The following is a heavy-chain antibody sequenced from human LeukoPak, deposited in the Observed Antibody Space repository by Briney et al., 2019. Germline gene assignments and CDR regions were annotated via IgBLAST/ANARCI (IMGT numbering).Heavy chain of an antibody. Sequence: GGSLSLSCAASGFTFSSYGMHWVRQAPGKGLEWVAFIRYDGSHKYYADSVRGRLTISRDNSQNTLYLQMNSLRAEDTAVYYCAKGSGYEHNYYYYYMDVWGKGTTVTISS. V-gene: IGHV3-30*02. CDR2: IRYDGSHK. D-gene: IGHD5-12*01. CDR3: AKGSGYEHNYYYYYMDV. J-gene: IGHJ6*03. CDR1: GFTFSSYG.